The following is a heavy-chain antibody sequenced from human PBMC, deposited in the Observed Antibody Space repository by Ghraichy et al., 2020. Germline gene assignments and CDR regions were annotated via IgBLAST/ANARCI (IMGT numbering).Heavy chain of an antibody. CDR3: ARAAWEPEVDLSAFDI. CDR2: IYSGGST. Sequence: GGSLRLSCAASGFTVSSNYMSWVRQAPGKGLEWVSVIYSGGSTYYADSVKGRFTISRDNSKNTLYLQMNSLRAEDTAVYYCARAAWEPEVDLSAFDIWGQGTMVTVSS. V-gene: IGHV3-66*01. D-gene: IGHD1-26*01. J-gene: IGHJ3*02. CDR1: GFTVSSNY.